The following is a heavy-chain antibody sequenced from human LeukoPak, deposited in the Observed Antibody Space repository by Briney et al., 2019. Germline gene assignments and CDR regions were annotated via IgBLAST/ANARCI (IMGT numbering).Heavy chain of an antibody. Sequence: KAGGSLRLSCAASGFTFSSYTMSWVRQAPGKGLEWVSSISSSSYIYYADSVKGRFTISRDNAKNSLYLQMNSLRAEDTAVYYCAKFIAAPFYFDYWGQGTLVTVSS. D-gene: IGHD6-13*01. V-gene: IGHV3-21*01. CDR3: AKFIAAPFYFDY. CDR1: GFTFSSYT. CDR2: ISSSSYI. J-gene: IGHJ4*02.